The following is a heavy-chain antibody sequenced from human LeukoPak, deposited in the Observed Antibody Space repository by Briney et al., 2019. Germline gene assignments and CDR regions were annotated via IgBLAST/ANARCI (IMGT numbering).Heavy chain of an antibody. D-gene: IGHD3-16*01. CDR3: ARSNNGGWGYCDY. J-gene: IGHJ4*02. CDR2: IWYDGSNK. Sequence: GGSLRLSCAASGFSFSNYGMHWVRQAPGKGLEWVAVIWYDGSNKYYADSVKGRFTISRDNSKNTLYVQRSSLRAEDTAVYYCARSNNGGWGYCDYWGEGSLVTVSS. V-gene: IGHV3-33*01. CDR1: GFSFSNYG.